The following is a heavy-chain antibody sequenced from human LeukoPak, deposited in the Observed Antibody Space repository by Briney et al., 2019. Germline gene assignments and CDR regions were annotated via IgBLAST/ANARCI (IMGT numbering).Heavy chain of an antibody. D-gene: IGHD3-22*01. V-gene: IGHV1-2*02. CDR1: GYTFTGYY. Sequence: ASVKVSCKASGYTFTGYYMHWVRQAPGQGLEGMGWINPNSGGTNYAQKFQGRVPMTSVTAISTAYMELSRLRSDDTAVYYCAREVAYYDSSEIPGDYWGQGTLVTVSS. J-gene: IGHJ4*02. CDR2: INPNSGGT. CDR3: AREVAYYDSSEIPGDY.